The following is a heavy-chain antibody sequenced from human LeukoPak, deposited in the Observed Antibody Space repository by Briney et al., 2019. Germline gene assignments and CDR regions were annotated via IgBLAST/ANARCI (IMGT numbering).Heavy chain of an antibody. CDR1: GFTFKTFG. CDR3: AKDENSDPGAFDI. J-gene: IGHJ3*02. V-gene: IGHV3-30*02. Sequence: GGSLRHSCAASGFTFKTFGMHWVRQAPGKGLEWVAFIRNDGNNKYYADSVKGRFTISRDNTKNTLYLQMNSLRAEDTAVYYCAKDENSDPGAFDIWGQGTLVIVSS. CDR2: IRNDGNNK. D-gene: IGHD1-26*01.